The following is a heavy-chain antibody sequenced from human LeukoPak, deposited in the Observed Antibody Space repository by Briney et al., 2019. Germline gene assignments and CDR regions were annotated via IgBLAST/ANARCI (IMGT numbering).Heavy chain of an antibody. Sequence: PSGTLSLTCAVSGGSISRSNWWSGGRQPPGKGLERIAEIYHSGSTHYNPSLKSRVTISVDKSKNQFSLKLSSVTAADTAVYYCVVAVALFDYWGQGTLVTVSS. D-gene: IGHD6-19*01. CDR2: IYHSGST. CDR3: VVAVALFDY. CDR1: GGSISRSNW. J-gene: IGHJ4*02. V-gene: IGHV4-4*02.